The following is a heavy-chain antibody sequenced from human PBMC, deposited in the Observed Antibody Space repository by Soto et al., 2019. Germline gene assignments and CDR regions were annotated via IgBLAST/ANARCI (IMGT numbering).Heavy chain of an antibody. CDR3: ARDLQAGTDNVNWFAP. CDR2: IAYDGSNR. CDR1: GFSISRSA. J-gene: IGHJ5*02. Sequence: QVQLVESGGGVVQPGRSLILSCAASGFSISRSAMHWVRKAPGKGLEWVAVIAYDGSNRWYADSAKGRFTISRDNSKNTVYLEMSSLRGEDTAVYYCARDLQAGTDNVNWFAPWGQGTLVTVSS. D-gene: IGHD1-1*01. V-gene: IGHV3-30*04.